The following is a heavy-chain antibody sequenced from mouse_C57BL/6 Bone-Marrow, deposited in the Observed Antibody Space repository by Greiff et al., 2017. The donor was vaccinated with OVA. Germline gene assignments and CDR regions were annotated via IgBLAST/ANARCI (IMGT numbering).Heavy chain of an antibody. D-gene: IGHD1-1*01. V-gene: IGHV1-50*01. CDR1: GYTFTSYW. J-gene: IGHJ2*01. Sequence: QVQLKQPGAELVKPGASVKLSCKASGYTFTSYWMQWVKQRPGQGLEWIGEIDPSDSYTNYNQKFKGKATLTVDTSSSTAYMQLSSLTSEDSAVYYCARAYGSSSDYWGKGTTLTVSS. CDR3: ARAYGSSSDY. CDR2: IDPSDSYT.